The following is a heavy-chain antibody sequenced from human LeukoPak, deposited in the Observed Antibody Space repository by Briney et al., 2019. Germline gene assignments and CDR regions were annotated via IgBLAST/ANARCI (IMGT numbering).Heavy chain of an antibody. CDR3: ARDRGGGFDLAFFDH. Sequence: SVKVSCKSSRGSFSTYAVNWVRQAPGQGLEWMGRLIPVLGMSHYAPGFQGRVTLTADRSTNTAYMELDRLTSDDTAVYFCARDRGGGFDLAFFDHWGQGTLVTVSS. CDR1: RGSFSTYA. D-gene: IGHD5-12*01. J-gene: IGHJ4*02. CDR2: LIPVLGMS. V-gene: IGHV1-69*04.